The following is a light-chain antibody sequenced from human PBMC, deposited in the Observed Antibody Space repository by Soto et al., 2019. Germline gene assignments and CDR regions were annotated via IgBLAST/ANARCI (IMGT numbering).Light chain of an antibody. Sequence: QSVLTQPPSVSGAPGQRVTISCTGSSSNTGADYDVHWYQHLPGSAPKLLIYDNNIRPSGVPARFSGSKSGTSAALAITGLQAEDEGDYYCQSYDSSLSNLVVFGGGTKLTVL. V-gene: IGLV1-40*01. CDR2: DNN. CDR3: QSYDSSLSNLVV. CDR1: SSNTGADYD. J-gene: IGLJ2*01.